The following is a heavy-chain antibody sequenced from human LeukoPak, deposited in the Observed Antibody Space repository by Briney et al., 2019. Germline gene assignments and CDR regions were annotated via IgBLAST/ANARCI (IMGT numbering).Heavy chain of an antibody. D-gene: IGHD3-10*01. CDR2: ISYDGSNR. V-gene: IGHV3-30*18. CDR3: AKEGYYGSGSFPDY. CDR1: GFTFSSYG. J-gene: IGHJ4*02. Sequence: GRSLRLSCAASGFTFSSYGIHWVRQAPGKGLEWVAVISYDGSNRYYADSVKGRFTISRDNSQNTLSLQMNSLTAEDTSVYYCAKEGYYGSGSFPDYWGQGTLVTVSS.